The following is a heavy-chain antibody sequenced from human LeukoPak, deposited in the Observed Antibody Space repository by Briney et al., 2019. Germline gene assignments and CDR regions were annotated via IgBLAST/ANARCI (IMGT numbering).Heavy chain of an antibody. Sequence: PSQTLSLTCTVSGDSISSGDYYWGWIRQPPGKGLEWIGYIYYSGNTYYNPSLQSRLTISVNTSKNQFSLNLSSVTAADTAVFYCARGHDYFDYWGQGTLVTVSS. CDR1: GDSISSGDYY. CDR2: IYYSGNT. CDR3: ARGHDYFDY. V-gene: IGHV4-30-4*08. J-gene: IGHJ4*02.